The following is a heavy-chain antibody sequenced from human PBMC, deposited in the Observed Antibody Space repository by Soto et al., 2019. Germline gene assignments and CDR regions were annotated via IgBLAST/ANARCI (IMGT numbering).Heavy chain of an antibody. V-gene: IGHV4-31*03. Sequence: QVQLQESGPGLVKPSQTLSLTCTVSGGSISSGGYYWSWIRQHPGKGLEWIGYIYYSGSTYYNPSLRSRVTISVDTSKNQFSLKLSSVTAADTAVYYCASQPDYGDYVPWIDYWGQGTLVTVSS. CDR3: ASQPDYGDYVPWIDY. CDR1: GGSISSGGYY. D-gene: IGHD4-17*01. J-gene: IGHJ4*02. CDR2: IYYSGST.